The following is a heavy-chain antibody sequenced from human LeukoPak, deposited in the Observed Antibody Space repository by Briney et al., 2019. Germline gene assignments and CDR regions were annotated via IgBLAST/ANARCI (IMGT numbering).Heavy chain of an antibody. CDR3: ASNPDYYGSGSYYKVLRDSDY. D-gene: IGHD3-10*01. Sequence: SVKVSCKASGGTFGSYAISWVRQAPGQGLEWMGGIIPIFGTANYAQKFQGRVTITADESTSTAYMELSSLRSEDTAVYYCASNPDYYGSGSYYKVLRDSDYWGQGTLVTVSS. J-gene: IGHJ4*02. V-gene: IGHV1-69*13. CDR1: GGTFGSYA. CDR2: IIPIFGTA.